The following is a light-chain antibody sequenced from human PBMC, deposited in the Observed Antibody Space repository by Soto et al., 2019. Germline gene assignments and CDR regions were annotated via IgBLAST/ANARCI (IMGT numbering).Light chain of an antibody. J-gene: IGKJ2*02. CDR3: QQYDTSPST. V-gene: IGKV3-20*01. CDR2: GAS. Sequence: EIVLTQSPGTLSLAPGERATLSCRASQSVSSNYLAWYQQKPGQAPRILIYGASSRATGITDRFSGSGSGTEFTLTISRLEPEEFAVYYCQQYDTSPSTFGQGTKLEIK. CDR1: QSVSSNY.